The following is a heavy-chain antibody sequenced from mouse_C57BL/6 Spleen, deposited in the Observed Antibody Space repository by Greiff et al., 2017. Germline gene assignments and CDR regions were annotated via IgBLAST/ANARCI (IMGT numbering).Heavy chain of an antibody. J-gene: IGHJ4*01. D-gene: IGHD2-5*01. V-gene: IGHV1-50*01. CDR3: ARSYYSNYVGDYAMDY. CDR2: IDPSDSYT. Sequence: VQLQQPGAELVKPGASVKLSCKASGYTFTSYWMQWVKQRPGQGLEWIGEIDPSDSYTNYNQKFKGKATLTVDTSSSTAYMQLSSLTSEDSAVYYCARSYYSNYVGDYAMDYWGQGTSVTVSS. CDR1: GYTFTSYW.